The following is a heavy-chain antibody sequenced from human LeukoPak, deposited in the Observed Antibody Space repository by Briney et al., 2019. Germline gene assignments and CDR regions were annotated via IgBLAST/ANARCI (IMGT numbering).Heavy chain of an antibody. CDR1: GFIFRDVW. J-gene: IGHJ4*02. CDR3: TTDLDY. V-gene: IGHV3-15*01. Sequence: RAGGSLRLSCAVSGFIFRDVWMSWVRQAPGKGLEWVGRIKSKSDGATIDYAAPVKGRVTISRDDSKKTFSLEMNNLKTEDTGVYYCTTDLDYWGQGTLVTVSS. CDR2: IKSKSDGATI.